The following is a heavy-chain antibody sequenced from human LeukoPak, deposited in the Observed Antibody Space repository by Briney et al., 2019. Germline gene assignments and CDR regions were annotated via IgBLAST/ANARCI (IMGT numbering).Heavy chain of an antibody. V-gene: IGHV3-9*01. CDR1: GFTFDDYA. D-gene: IGHD6-13*01. Sequence: GGSLRLSCAASGFTFDDYAMHWVRQAPGKGLEWVSGISWNSGSIGYADSVKGRFTISRDNAKNSLYLQMNSLRAEDTALYYCAKDIFTGIAAAGAIDYWGQGTLVTVSS. CDR3: AKDIFTGIAAAGAIDY. J-gene: IGHJ4*02. CDR2: ISWNSGSI.